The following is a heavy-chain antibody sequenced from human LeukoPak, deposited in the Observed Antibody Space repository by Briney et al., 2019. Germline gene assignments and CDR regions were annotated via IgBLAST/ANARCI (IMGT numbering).Heavy chain of an antibody. J-gene: IGHJ5*02. CDR3: ARRSGYSYGSGNWFDP. D-gene: IGHD5-18*01. V-gene: IGHV1-18*01. CDR1: GYSFTSYG. CDR2: ISAYNGNT. Sequence: ASVKVSCKASGYSFTSYGIIWVRQTPGQGLEWMGWISAYNGNTNYAQKLQGRVTMTTDTSTSTAYMELRSLRSDDTAEYDCARRSGYSYGSGNWFDPWGQGTLVTVSS.